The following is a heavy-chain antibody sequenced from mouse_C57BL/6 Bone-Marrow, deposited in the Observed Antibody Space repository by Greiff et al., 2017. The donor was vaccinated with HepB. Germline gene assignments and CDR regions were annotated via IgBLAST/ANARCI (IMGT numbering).Heavy chain of an antibody. D-gene: IGHD1-1*01. V-gene: IGHV1-75*01. CDR2: IFPGSGST. Sequence: QVQLQQSGPELVKPGASVKISCKASGYTFTDYYINWVKQRPGQGLEWIGWIFPGSGSTYYNEKFKGKATLTVDKSSSTAYMLLSSLTSEDSAVYFCARRGYYGSSYLFFDYWGQGTTLTVSS. CDR3: ARRGYYGSSYLFFDY. J-gene: IGHJ2*01. CDR1: GYTFTDYY.